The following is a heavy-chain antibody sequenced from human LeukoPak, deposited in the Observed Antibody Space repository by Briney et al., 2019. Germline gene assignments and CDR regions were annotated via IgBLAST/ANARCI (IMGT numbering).Heavy chain of an antibody. V-gene: IGHV3-7*03. D-gene: IGHD2-21*02. CDR2: IKQDGSEK. CDR3: TKDPHAVATPRVY. J-gene: IGHJ4*02. Sequence: PGGSLRLSCAASGFTFSSYWMSWVRQAPGKGLEWVANIKQDGSEKYYVDSVKGRFTISRDNAKNSLYLQMNSLRAEDTAIYYCTKDPHAVATPRVYWGQGILVTVSS. CDR1: GFTFSSYW.